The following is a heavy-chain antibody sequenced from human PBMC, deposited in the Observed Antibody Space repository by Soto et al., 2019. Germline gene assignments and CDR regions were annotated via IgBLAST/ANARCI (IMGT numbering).Heavy chain of an antibody. Sequence: QVQLVQSGAAVKKPGSSVKVSCKASGGTFSSYAISWVRQATGQGLEWMGGIIPIFGTANYAQKFQGRVTITADESTSTAYMELRSLRSEDTAVYYCAREGKDDGPGESHPMAVWGQGTTVTVSS. V-gene: IGHV1-69*01. CDR2: IIPIFGTA. D-gene: IGHD4-17*01. CDR1: GGTFSSYA. J-gene: IGHJ6*02. CDR3: AREGKDDGPGESHPMAV.